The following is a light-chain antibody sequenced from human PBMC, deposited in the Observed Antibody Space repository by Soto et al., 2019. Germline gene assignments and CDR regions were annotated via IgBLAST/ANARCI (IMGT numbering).Light chain of an antibody. J-gene: IGLJ3*02. V-gene: IGLV1-40*01. CDR2: GNS. CDR1: SSNIGAGYD. Sequence: QLLLTQPPSVSGAPGQRVTISCTGSSSNIGAGYDVHWYQQLPGTAPKLLISGNSNRPSGVPDRFSGSKSGTSASLAITGLQAEDEADYYCQSYDSSLSGWVFGGGTKLTVL. CDR3: QSYDSSLSGWV.